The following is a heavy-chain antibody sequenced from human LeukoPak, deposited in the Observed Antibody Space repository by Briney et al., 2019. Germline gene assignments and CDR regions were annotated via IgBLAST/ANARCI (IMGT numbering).Heavy chain of an antibody. CDR3: ARDEWYGSGDYYYYYMDV. J-gene: IGHJ6*03. V-gene: IGHV3-43D*03. D-gene: IGHD3-10*01. CDR1: GFTFDDYA. CDR2: ISWDGGST. Sequence: GGSLRLSCAASGFTFDDYAMHWVRQAPGKGLEWVSLISWDGGSTYYADSVKGRFTISRDNAKNSLYLQMNSLRAEDTAVYYCARDEWYGSGDYYYYYMDVWGKGTTVTISS.